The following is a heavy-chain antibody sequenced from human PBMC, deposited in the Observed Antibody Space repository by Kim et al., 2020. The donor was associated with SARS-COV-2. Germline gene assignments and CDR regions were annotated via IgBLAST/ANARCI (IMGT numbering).Heavy chain of an antibody. CDR2: INPDGTAT. Sequence: GGSLRLSCAASGFTFSGYWMHWVRQVPGKGLEWVSRINPDGTATTYADSVQGRFTISRDNAKNTLYLYMNSLTGDDMAVYYCIRGGAAGGHSTWGCWGQG. D-gene: IGHD2-21*02. V-gene: IGHV3-74*01. J-gene: IGHJ1*01. CDR3: IRGGAAGGHSTWGC. CDR1: GFTFSGYW.